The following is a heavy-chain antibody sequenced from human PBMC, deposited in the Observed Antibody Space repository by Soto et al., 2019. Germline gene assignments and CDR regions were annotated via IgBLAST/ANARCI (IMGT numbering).Heavy chain of an antibody. Sequence: QVQLQESGPGLVKPSQTLSLTCSVSGDSISGGYYWSWIRQHPGKGLEWIGYVSPIGTPYYSPSLSSRVSILMHTSNNQLSLEVRSVSAADTAVYYCARDRGSYGMDVWGQGTTVTVSS. CDR1: GDSISGGYY. CDR2: VSPIGTP. CDR3: ARDRGSYGMDV. V-gene: IGHV4-31*03. J-gene: IGHJ6*02.